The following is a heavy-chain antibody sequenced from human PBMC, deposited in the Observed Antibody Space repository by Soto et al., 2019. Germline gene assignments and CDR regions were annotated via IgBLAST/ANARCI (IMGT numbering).Heavy chain of an antibody. Sequence: EVQLVESGGGLVQPGGSLRLSCVGSGFTFSSYEMNWVRQAPGKGLEWVSYISRSGSRIHYADSVKGRFTISRDNAKNSLYLQMNSLRAEDTALYYCAREPYVDPDMDFDYWGQGTLVTVSS. V-gene: IGHV3-48*03. CDR2: ISRSGSRI. J-gene: IGHJ4*02. D-gene: IGHD5-18*01. CDR3: AREPYVDPDMDFDY. CDR1: GFTFSSYE.